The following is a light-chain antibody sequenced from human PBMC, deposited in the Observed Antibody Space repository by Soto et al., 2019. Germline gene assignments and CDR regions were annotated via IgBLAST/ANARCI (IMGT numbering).Light chain of an antibody. V-gene: IGLV2-14*01. CDR3: SSYTSSSTVV. Sequence: QSALTQPASVSGSPGQSITISCTGTSSDVGGYNYVSWYQQHPGKAPKLMIYDVSNRPSGVSNRFSGSKSGNTASLTFSGLQADDEADYYCSSYTSSSTVVFGGGTKLTVL. J-gene: IGLJ2*01. CDR1: SSDVGGYNY. CDR2: DVS.